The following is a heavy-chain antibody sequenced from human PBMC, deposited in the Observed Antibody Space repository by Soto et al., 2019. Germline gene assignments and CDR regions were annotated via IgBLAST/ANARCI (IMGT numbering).Heavy chain of an antibody. D-gene: IGHD6-13*01. Sequence: GGSLRLSCAASGFTFSSYAMHWVRQAPGKGLEWVAVISYDGSNKYYADSVKGRFTISRDNYKNTLYLQMNSLRAEDTAVYYCARVELGSSWYTAGYYYYGMDVWGQGTTVTVSS. CDR1: GFTFSSYA. CDR2: ISYDGSNK. V-gene: IGHV3-30-3*01. J-gene: IGHJ6*02. CDR3: ARVELGSSWYTAGYYYYGMDV.